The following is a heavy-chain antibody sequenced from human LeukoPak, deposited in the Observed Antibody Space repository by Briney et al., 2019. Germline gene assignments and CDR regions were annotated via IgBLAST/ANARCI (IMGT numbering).Heavy chain of an antibody. CDR1: GFTSSSYA. CDR2: ISSSSSYI. CDR3: AREIAVDAFDI. J-gene: IGHJ3*02. D-gene: IGHD6-19*01. V-gene: IGHV3-21*01. Sequence: GGSLRLSCAASGFTSSSYAMSWVRQAPGKGLEWVSSISSSSSYIYYADSVKGRFTISRDNAKNSLYLQMNSLRAEDTAVYYCAREIAVDAFDIWGQGTMVTVSS.